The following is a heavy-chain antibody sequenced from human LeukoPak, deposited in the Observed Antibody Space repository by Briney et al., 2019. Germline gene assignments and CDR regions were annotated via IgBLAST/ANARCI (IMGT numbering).Heavy chain of an antibody. D-gene: IGHD6-13*01. CDR1: GFTFTSYA. CDR2: INGAGGST. J-gene: IGHJ4*02. V-gene: IGHV3-23*01. CDR3: AKDREVAADTYYFQY. Sequence: GGSLRLSCAASGFTFTSYAMSWVRQAPGKGLEWVSRINGAGGSTNYADSVKGRFTISRDNSRNTLYLQMNSLRAEDTAVYYCAKDREVAADTYYFQYWGQGTLVTVSS.